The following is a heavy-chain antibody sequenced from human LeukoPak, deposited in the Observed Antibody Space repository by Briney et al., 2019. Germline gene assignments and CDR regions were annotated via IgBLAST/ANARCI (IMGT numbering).Heavy chain of an antibody. CDR2: ISSSSTI. J-gene: IGHJ3*02. Sequence: GGSLRPSCAASGFTFSSYSMNWVRQAPGKGLEWVSYISSSSTIYYADSVKGRFTISRDNAKNSLYLQMNSLRAEDTAVYYCARGGMTRDAFDIWGQGTMVTVSS. CDR3: ARGGMTRDAFDI. CDR1: GFTFSSYS. D-gene: IGHD2-21*02. V-gene: IGHV3-48*01.